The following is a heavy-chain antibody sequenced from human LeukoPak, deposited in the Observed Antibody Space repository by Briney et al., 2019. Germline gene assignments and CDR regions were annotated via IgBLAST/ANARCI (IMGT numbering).Heavy chain of an antibody. CDR1: GYTITSYD. V-gene: IGHV1-8*01. CDR3: AILSPSVHDHGDYVADF. Sequence: GASVKVSCKASGYTITSYDINWVRQATGQGLEWMGWMNPNNGNTGYVQNFQGRVTMTRDTSINTAYMELSDLKSADTAVYYCAILSPSVHDHGDYVADFWGQGTLVTVSS. D-gene: IGHD4-17*01. CDR2: MNPNNGNT. J-gene: IGHJ4*02.